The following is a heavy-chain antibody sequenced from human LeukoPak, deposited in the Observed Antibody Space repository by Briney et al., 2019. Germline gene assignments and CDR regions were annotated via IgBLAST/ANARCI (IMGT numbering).Heavy chain of an antibody. CDR3: ARRYKIATTGTGDAFDI. D-gene: IGHD6-13*01. J-gene: IGHJ3*02. Sequence: SETPSLTCTVSGGSISSGDYYWSWIRQPPGKGLEWIGYIYSSGSTKYNPSLESRATLSLDPSKNQFSLKLSSVTAADTAMYYCARRYKIATTGTGDAFDIWGQGTMVTVSS. CDR2: IYSSGST. CDR1: GGSISSGDYY. V-gene: IGHV4-30-4*08.